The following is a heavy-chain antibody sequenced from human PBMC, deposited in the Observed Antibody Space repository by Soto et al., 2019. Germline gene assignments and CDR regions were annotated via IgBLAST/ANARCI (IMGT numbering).Heavy chain of an antibody. CDR3: GTVTTGY. CDR1: GFTLSSNW. Sequence: EVQLVESGGGLVQPGGSLRLSCAASGFTLSSNWMQWVRQAPGKGLVWVSRINHDGSSTTYADSVKGRFSISRDNAKNTLYLEMNSLRDEDTAVYYCGTVTTGYWGHGTLVTVSA. CDR2: INHDGSST. D-gene: IGHD4-4*01. V-gene: IGHV3-74*01. J-gene: IGHJ4*01.